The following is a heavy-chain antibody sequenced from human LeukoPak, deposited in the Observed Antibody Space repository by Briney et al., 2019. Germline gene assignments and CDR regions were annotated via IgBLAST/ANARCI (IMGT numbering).Heavy chain of an antibody. D-gene: IGHD6-13*01. CDR1: GFTFSSYS. Sequence: PGGSLRLSCAASGFTFSSYSMNWVRQAPGKGLEWVSSISSSSSYIYYADSVKGRFTISRDNAKNSLYLQMNSLRAEDTAVYYCAKIAAATSGPRGYYYYMDVWGKGTTVTVSS. CDR2: ISSSSSYI. V-gene: IGHV3-21*01. J-gene: IGHJ6*03. CDR3: AKIAAATSGPRGYYYYMDV.